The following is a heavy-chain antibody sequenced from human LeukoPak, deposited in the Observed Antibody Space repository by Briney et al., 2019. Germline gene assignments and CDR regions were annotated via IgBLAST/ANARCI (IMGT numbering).Heavy chain of an antibody. D-gene: IGHD6-6*01. J-gene: IGHJ4*02. CDR3: ARPYSSSSTDYFDY. CDR1: GGSISSSSYY. V-gene: IGHV4-39*01. Sequence: PSETLPLTCTVSGGSISSSSYYWGWIRQPPGKGLEWIGSIYYSGSTYYNPSLKSRVTISVDTSKNQFSLKLSSVTAADTAVYYCARPYSSSSTDYFDYWGQGTLVTVSS. CDR2: IYYSGST.